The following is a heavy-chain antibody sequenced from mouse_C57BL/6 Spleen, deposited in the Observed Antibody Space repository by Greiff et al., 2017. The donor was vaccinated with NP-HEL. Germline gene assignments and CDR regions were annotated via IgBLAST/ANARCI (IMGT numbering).Heavy chain of an antibody. J-gene: IGHJ3*01. CDR1: GYTFTSYW. V-gene: IGHV1-50*01. Sequence: VQLQQSGAELVKPGASVKLSCKASGYTFTSYWMQWVKQRPGQGLEWIGEIDPSDSYTNYNQKFKGKATLTVDTSSITAYMQLSSLTSEDSAVYYCARSGTAQATPWFAYWGQRTLVTVSA. D-gene: IGHD3-2*02. CDR3: ARSGTAQATPWFAY. CDR2: IDPSDSYT.